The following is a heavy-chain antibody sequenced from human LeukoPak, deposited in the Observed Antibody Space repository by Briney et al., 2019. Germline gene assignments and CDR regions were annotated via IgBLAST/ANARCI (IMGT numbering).Heavy chain of an antibody. CDR3: ARGKDTVRGSRNYFVY. J-gene: IGHJ4*02. CDR1: GYTFNSYY. CDR2: INHSGGSK. V-gene: IGHV1-46*02. Sequence: ASVKVSCTASGYTFNSYYMHWVRQAPGQGLEWMVIINHSGGSKSYAQTVHGRVTMTRDSSTNTVYMELSSLRSEDTATYYCARGKDTVRGSRNYFVYWRQGTLVTVSS. D-gene: IGHD5-18*01.